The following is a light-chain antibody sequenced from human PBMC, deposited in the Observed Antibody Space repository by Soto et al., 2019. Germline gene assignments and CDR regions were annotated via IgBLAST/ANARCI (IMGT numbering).Light chain of an antibody. V-gene: IGKV1-39*01. J-gene: IGKJ1*01. CDR1: QSISSY. CDR2: AAS. Sequence: DIQMTQSPCSLSASVGDGVTITVRASQSISSYLNWYQQKPGTAPRLLIYAASNLQSGVPSRFSGSGAGTDFNLTINSLQTEDFATYYCQQSYSTLWTFGPGTKVDIK. CDR3: QQSYSTLWT.